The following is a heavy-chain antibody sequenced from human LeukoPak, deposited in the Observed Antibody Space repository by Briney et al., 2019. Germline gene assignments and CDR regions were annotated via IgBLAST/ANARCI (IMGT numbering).Heavy chain of an antibody. Sequence: SETLSLTCTVSGGSISSSSYHWGWIRQPPGKGLEWIGSIYYSGSTYYNPSLKSRVTISVDTSKNQFSLKLSSVTAADTAVYYCARHVVVVAATPRWFDPWGQGTLVTVSS. CDR3: ARHVVVVAATPRWFDP. J-gene: IGHJ5*02. V-gene: IGHV4-39*01. CDR1: GGSISSSSYH. D-gene: IGHD2-15*01. CDR2: IYYSGST.